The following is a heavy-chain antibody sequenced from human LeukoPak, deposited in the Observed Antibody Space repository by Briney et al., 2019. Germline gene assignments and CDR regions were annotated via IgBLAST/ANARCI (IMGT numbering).Heavy chain of an antibody. J-gene: IGHJ4*02. D-gene: IGHD4-17*01. CDR1: GFTFSTYW. CDR2: FNSDGSST. CDR3: ARGRYYLDS. Sequence: PGGSLRLSCAATGFTFSTYWMHWVRQAPGKGLVWVSRFNSDGSSTYYADPVKGRFTISRDNAKNTLYLQMNSLRAEDTAVYYCARGRYYLDSWGQGTLVTVSS. V-gene: IGHV3-74*01.